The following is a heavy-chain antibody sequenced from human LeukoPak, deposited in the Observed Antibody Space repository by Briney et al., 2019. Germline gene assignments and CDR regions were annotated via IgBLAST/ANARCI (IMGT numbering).Heavy chain of an antibody. J-gene: IGHJ3*02. V-gene: IGHV3-7*01. D-gene: IGHD3-22*01. Sequence: GGSLRLSCAASGFTSSSYWMSWVRQAPGKGLEWVANIKQDGSEKYYVDSVKGRFTISRDNAKNSLYLQMNSLRAEDTAVYYCARFPTYYYDSSGTGLDAFDIWGQGTMVTVSS. CDR2: IKQDGSEK. CDR3: ARFPTYYYDSSGTGLDAFDI. CDR1: GFTSSSYW.